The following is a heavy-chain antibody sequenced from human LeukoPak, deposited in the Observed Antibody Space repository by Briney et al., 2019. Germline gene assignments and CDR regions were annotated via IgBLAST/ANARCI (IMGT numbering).Heavy chain of an antibody. Sequence: GGSLRLSCAAFGFTVITNYMSWVRQAPGKGLEWLSVIYSGGSTYYADSVKGRFTISRDNSKNTLYLQMNSLSAEDTAVYYCARAIYSSSSADYWGQGTLVTVSS. J-gene: IGHJ4*02. CDR2: IYSGGST. CDR1: GFTVITNY. D-gene: IGHD6-6*01. V-gene: IGHV3-53*01. CDR3: ARAIYSSSSADY.